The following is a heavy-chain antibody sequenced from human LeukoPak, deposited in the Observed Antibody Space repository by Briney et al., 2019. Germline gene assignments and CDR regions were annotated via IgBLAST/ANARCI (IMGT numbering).Heavy chain of an antibody. J-gene: IGHJ4*02. V-gene: IGHV3-48*01. D-gene: IGHD3-22*01. CDR2: ISSTSSTI. CDR3: ARDHYNTSGYYYGGY. Sequence: PGGSLRLSCAASGFTFSAYNMNWVRQAPGKGLEWLSYISSTSSTIYYADSVKGRFTISRDNAKNSLYLQMNSLRAEDTAVYYCARDHYNTSGYYYGGYWGQGTLVTVSS. CDR1: GFTFSAYN.